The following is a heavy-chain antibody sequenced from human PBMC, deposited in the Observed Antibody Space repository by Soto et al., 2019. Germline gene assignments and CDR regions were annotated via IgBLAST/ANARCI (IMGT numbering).Heavy chain of an antibody. CDR2: INHSGST. J-gene: IGHJ4*02. CDR3: ARGSNLKRYFS. V-gene: IGHV4-34*01. Sequence: SETLSLTCAVYGGSSSGYYWSWIRQPPGKGLEWIGEINHSGSTNYNPSPKSRVTISVDTSKNQFSLKLSSVTAADTAVYYCARGSNLKRYFSWGQGTLVTVSS. CDR1: GGSSSGYY. D-gene: IGHD2-21*01.